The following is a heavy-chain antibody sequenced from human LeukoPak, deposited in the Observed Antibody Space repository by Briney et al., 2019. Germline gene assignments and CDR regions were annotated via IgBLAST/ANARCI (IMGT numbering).Heavy chain of an antibody. CDR1: GFTFSSYS. D-gene: IGHD1-26*01. Sequence: GGSLRLSCAASGFTFSSYSMNWVRQAPGKGLEWVSSISSSSSYIYYADSVKGRFTISRDNAKNPLYLQMNSLRAEDTAVYYCARDAEWELTMPHYFDYWGQGTLVTVSS. J-gene: IGHJ4*02. V-gene: IGHV3-21*01. CDR3: ARDAEWELTMPHYFDY. CDR2: ISSSSSYI.